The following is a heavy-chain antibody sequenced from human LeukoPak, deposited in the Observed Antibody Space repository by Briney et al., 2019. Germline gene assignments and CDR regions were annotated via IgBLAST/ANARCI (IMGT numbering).Heavy chain of an antibody. CDR3: ARETPYGSGSYPFDY. CDR2: IYHSGST. D-gene: IGHD3-10*01. V-gene: IGHV4-38-2*02. CDR1: GYSISSGYY. Sequence: SETLSLTCTVSGYSISSGYYWGWIRQPPGKGLEWIGSIYHSGSTYYNPSLKSRVTISVDTSKKQFSLKLSSVTAADTAVYYCARETPYGSGSYPFDYWGQGILVTVSS. J-gene: IGHJ4*02.